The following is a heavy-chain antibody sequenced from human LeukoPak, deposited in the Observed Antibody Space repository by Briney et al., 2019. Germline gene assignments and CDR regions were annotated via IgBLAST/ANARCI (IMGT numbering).Heavy chain of an antibody. D-gene: IGHD3-3*01. J-gene: IGHJ6*03. V-gene: IGHV3-7*01. CDR3: ARDQQYYDFWSGYYPLYYYYMDV. Sequence: GGSLRLSCAASGFIFSDYYMSWIRQAPGKGLEWVANIKQDGSEKYYVDSVKGRFTISRDNAKNSLYLQMNSLRAEDTAVYYCARDQQYYDFWSGYYPLYYYYMDVWGKGTTVTVSS. CDR1: GFIFSDYY. CDR2: IKQDGSEK.